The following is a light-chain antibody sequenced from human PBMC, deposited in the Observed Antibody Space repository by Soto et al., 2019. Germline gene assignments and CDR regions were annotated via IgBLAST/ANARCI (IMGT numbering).Light chain of an antibody. CDR3: QQRTNWPLT. CDR2: GAS. J-gene: IGKJ4*01. Sequence: IVLTQSPGTLSLSPGERATLSCRASQSVSSSSLAWYQQKPGQAPRLLIYGASSRATGIPDRFSGSGSGTDFTLTISRLEPEDFAVYYCQQRTNWPLTFGGGTKVDIK. V-gene: IGKV3D-20*02. CDR1: QSVSSSS.